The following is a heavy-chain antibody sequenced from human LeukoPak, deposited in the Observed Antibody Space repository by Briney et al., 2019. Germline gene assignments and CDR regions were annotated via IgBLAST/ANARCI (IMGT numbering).Heavy chain of an antibody. CDR2: INHSGST. Sequence: SETLSLTCAVYGGSFSGYYWSWIRQPPGEGLEWIGEINHSGSTNYNPSLKSRVTISVDTSKNQFSLKLSSVTAADTTVYYCARQNFYRYCRSTSCYRPYYYYYMDVWGKGTTVTISS. CDR3: ARQNFYRYCRSTSCYRPYYYYYMDV. J-gene: IGHJ6*03. CDR1: GGSFSGYY. D-gene: IGHD2-2*01. V-gene: IGHV4-34*01.